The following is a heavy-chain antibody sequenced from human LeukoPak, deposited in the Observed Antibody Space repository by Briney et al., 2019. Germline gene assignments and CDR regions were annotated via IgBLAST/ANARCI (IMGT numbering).Heavy chain of an antibody. CDR3: ARGRRWSNNWFDP. D-gene: IGHD4-23*01. Sequence: ASVKVSCKASGYTFTSYDIDWVRQATGQGLEWMGWMNPNSGNTGYAQKFQGRVTMTRNTSISTAYMELSSLRSEDTAVYYCARGRRWSNNWFDPWGQGTLVTVSS. CDR1: GYTFTSYD. V-gene: IGHV1-8*01. J-gene: IGHJ5*02. CDR2: MNPNSGNT.